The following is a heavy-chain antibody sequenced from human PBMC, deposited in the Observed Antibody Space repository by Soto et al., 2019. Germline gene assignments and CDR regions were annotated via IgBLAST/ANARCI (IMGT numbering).Heavy chain of an antibody. CDR2: ISYEGSYK. J-gene: IGHJ4*02. D-gene: IGHD3-22*01. V-gene: IGHV3-30*18. CDR3: AKAQNYYDSSGTYYFDY. CDR1: GFFFSSYA. Sequence: QVQLVESGGGVVQPERSLRLSCAASGFFFSSYAMHWVRQAPGKGLEWVALISYEGSYKYYGDSVKGRFTVSRDKSKNTLYLQMNSLRPGDTAVYYCAKAQNYYDSSGTYYFDYWGQGTLVTVSS.